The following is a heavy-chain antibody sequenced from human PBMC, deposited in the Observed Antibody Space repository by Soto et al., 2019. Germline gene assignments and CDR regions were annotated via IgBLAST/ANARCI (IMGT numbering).Heavy chain of an antibody. J-gene: IGHJ6*03. CDR2: MNPNSGNT. CDR3: ARGPILKSTYYYYYYMHV. Sequence: ASVKVSCKASGYTFTSYDINWVRQATGQGLEWMGWMNPNSGNTGYAQKFQGRVTMTRNTSISTAYMELSSLRSEDTAVYYCARGPILKSTYYYYYYMHVWGKGTTVTVSS. V-gene: IGHV1-8*01. CDR1: GYTFTSYD.